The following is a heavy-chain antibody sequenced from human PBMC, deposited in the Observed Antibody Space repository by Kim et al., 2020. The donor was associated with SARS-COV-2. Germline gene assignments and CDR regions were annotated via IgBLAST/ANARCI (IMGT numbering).Heavy chain of an antibody. CDR1: GFTFSSYA. V-gene: IGHV3-23*01. Sequence: GGSLRLSCAASGFTFSSYAMSWVRQAPGKGLEWVSAISGSGGSTYYADSVKGRFTISRDNSKNTLYLQMNSLRAEDTAVYYCAKDAAPLGAAYCGGDCYFYYYYGMDVWGQGTTVTVSS. CDR3: AKDAAPLGAAYCGGDCYFYYYYGMDV. D-gene: IGHD2-21*02. CDR2: ISGSGGST. J-gene: IGHJ6*02.